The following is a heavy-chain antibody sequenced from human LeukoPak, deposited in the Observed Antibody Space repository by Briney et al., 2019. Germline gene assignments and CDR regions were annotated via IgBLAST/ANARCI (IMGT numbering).Heavy chain of an antibody. D-gene: IGHD2-2*01. V-gene: IGHV1-18*01. Sequence: GGPVKVSCKTSDYSFSSYGFTWVRQAPGQGLEWMGWISAFTGNTTYAQKFQGRVTMTTDSTSSTAYMELRSLTSDDTAVYYCARGGGVVPAAKENAFDIWGQGTMVTVSS. CDR2: ISAFTGNT. J-gene: IGHJ3*02. CDR1: DYSFSSYG. CDR3: ARGGGVVPAAKENAFDI.